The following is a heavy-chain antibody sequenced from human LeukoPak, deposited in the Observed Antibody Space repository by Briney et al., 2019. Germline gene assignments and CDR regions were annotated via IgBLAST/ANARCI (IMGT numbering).Heavy chain of an antibody. J-gene: IGHJ4*02. CDR3: AKDNWNYSED. D-gene: IGHD1-7*01. V-gene: IGHV3-7*03. CDR2: IKQDGSEK. Sequence: GGSLRLSCAASGFTFSNYWMTWVRQAPGRGLEWVANIKQDGSEKYYVDSVKGRFTISRDNAKNSLYLQMHSLRAEDTAVYYCAKDNWNYSEDWGQGTLVTVSS. CDR1: GFTFSNYW.